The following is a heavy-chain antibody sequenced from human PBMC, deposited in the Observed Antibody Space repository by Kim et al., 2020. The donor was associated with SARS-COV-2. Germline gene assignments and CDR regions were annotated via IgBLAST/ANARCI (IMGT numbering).Heavy chain of an antibody. CDR1: GFIFSDKY. V-gene: IGHV3-11*01. CDR3: ARADGLAAIDY. D-gene: IGHD6-25*01. J-gene: IGHJ4*02. CDR2: ISHDSVTK. Sequence: GGSLRLSCAASGFIFSDKYMTWIRQAPGKGLEWVSCISHDSVTKYYGDSVKGRFTVSGDNAKNSLYPQMDGLRAEDTAVYYCARADGLAAIDYWGQGSLVVVSS.